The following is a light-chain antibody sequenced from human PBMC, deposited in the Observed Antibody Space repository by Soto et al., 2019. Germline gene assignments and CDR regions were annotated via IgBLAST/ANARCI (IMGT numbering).Light chain of an antibody. J-gene: IGLJ1*01. V-gene: IGLV2-18*02. Sequence: QSVLTQPPSVSGSPGQSVTISCTGTNSDVGSYNRVSWYQQPPGTAPKLMIYEVSNRLSGVPDRFSGSKSGNTASLTISGLQAEDEADYYCNSYTSSNTYVFGTGTKVTV. CDR3: NSYTSSNTYV. CDR1: NSDVGSYNR. CDR2: EVS.